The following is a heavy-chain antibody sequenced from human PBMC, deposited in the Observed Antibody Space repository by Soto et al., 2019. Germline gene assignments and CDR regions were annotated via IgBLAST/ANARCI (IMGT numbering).Heavy chain of an antibody. J-gene: IGHJ6*02. CDR2: ISSNGGST. CDR1: GFTFSSYA. CDR3: VKLPGRSIAAQSQPSTYYYYGMDV. V-gene: IGHV3-64D*08. D-gene: IGHD6-6*01. Sequence: PGGSLRLSCSASGFTFSSYAMHWVRQAPGKGLEYVSAISSNGGSTYYADSVKGRFTISRDNSKNTLYLQMSSLRAEDTAVYYCVKLPGRSIAAQSQPSTYYYYGMDVWGQGTTVTVSS.